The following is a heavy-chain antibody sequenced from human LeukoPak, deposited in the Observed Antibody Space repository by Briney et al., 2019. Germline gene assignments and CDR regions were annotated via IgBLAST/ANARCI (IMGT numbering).Heavy chain of an antibody. D-gene: IGHD3-10*01. CDR3: ARDYYGSGSYYTPYYFDY. CDR2: IIPIFGTA. J-gene: IGHJ4*02. V-gene: IGHV1-69*13. CDR1: GGTFSSYA. Sequence: SVKVSCKASGGTFSSYAISWVRQALGQGLEWMGGIIPIFGTANYAQKFQGRVTITADESTSTAYMELSSLRSEDTAVYYCARDYYGSGSYYTPYYFDYWGQGTLVTVSS.